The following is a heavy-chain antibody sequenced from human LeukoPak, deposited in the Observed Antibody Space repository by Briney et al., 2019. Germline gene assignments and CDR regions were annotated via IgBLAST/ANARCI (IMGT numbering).Heavy chain of an antibody. CDR1: GYTFTSYA. V-gene: IGHV1-3*01. CDR2: INAGNGNT. CDR3: ARDPYSSSWSALNTWHYYYGMDV. D-gene: IGHD6-13*01. Sequence: RAPVKVSCKASGYTFTSYAMHWVRQAPGQRLEWMGWINAGNGNTKYSQKFQGRVTITRDTSASTAYMELSSLRSEDTAVYYCARDPYSSSWSALNTWHYYYGMDVWGQGTTVTVSS. J-gene: IGHJ6*02.